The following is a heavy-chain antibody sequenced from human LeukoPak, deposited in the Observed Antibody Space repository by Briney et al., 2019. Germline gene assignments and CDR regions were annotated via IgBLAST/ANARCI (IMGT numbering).Heavy chain of an antibody. D-gene: IGHD3-22*01. CDR3: ARGKYDSSGYPLLGFDY. Sequence: GGSLRLSCAASGFTFSSYAVSWVRQAPGKGLEWVSLIYSGGSTYYADSVKGRFTISRDNSKNTLYLQMNSLRAEDTAVYYCARGKYDSSGYPLLGFDYWGQGTLVTVSS. CDR2: IYSGGST. CDR1: GFTFSSYA. V-gene: IGHV3-66*01. J-gene: IGHJ4*02.